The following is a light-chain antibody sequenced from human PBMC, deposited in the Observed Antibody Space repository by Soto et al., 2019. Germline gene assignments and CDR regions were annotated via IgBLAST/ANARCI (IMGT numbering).Light chain of an antibody. V-gene: IGLV2-14*01. CDR1: NSDIGSYKY. Sequence: QSALTQPASVSGSPGQSITISCAGSNSDIGSYKYVSWFQQHPGNAPKLIISEVRDRPSGVSTRFSGSKSGNTASLTISGLQPEDEADYYCCSYAGSYTHYVFGTGTKLTVL. CDR2: EVR. CDR3: CSYAGSYTHYV. J-gene: IGLJ1*01.